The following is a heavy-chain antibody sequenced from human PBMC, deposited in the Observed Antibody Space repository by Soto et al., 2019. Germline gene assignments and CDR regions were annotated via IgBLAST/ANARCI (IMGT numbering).Heavy chain of an antibody. CDR2: MNPNSGNT. CDR1: GYTFTSYD. D-gene: IGHD3-10*01. V-gene: IGHV1-8*01. CDR3: ARGVYYYGSGSPGGWFDP. Sequence: QVQLVQSGAEVKKPGASVKVSCKASGYTFTSYDINWVRQATGQGLEWMGWMNPNSGNTGYAQKFQGRVTMTRNTSISRAYMELRSLRPEDTAVYYCARGVYYYGSGSPGGWFDPWGQGTLVTVSS. J-gene: IGHJ5*02.